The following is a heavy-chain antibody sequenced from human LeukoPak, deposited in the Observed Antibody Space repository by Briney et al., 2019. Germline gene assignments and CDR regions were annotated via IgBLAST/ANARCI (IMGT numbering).Heavy chain of an antibody. D-gene: IGHD5-18*01. V-gene: IGHV1-2*02. Sequence: ASVKVSCKASGYTFTVYYMHWVRQAPGQGLEWMGWINPNSGSTNYAQNFQGRVTMTRDMSISTAYMELSRLRSDDTAVYYCARDYNYGPPRYAFDIWGQGTMVTVSS. J-gene: IGHJ3*02. CDR3: ARDYNYGPPRYAFDI. CDR1: GYTFTVYY. CDR2: INPNSGST.